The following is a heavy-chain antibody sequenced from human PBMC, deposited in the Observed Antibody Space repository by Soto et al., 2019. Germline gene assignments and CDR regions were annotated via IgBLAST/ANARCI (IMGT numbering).Heavy chain of an antibody. J-gene: IGHJ3*01. D-gene: IGHD4-17*01. Sequence: EVQLLESGGGLVQPGGSLRLSCAASGFTIGSYAMSWVRQAPGEGLEWVSGISSSGRRTYYTDSVKGRFTISRDNSRNTLYLHMDRLRVEDTAGYYCGKDPTGDYVGAFDFWGQGTMVTVSS. CDR2: ISSSGRRT. CDR3: GKDPTGDYVGAFDF. V-gene: IGHV3-23*01. CDR1: GFTIGSYA.